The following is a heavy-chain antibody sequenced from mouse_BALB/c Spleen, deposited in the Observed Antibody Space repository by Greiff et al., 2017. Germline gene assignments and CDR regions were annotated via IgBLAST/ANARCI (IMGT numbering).Heavy chain of an antibody. Sequence: EVKLVESGGGLVKPGGSLKLSCAASGFAFSSYDMSWVRQTPEKRLEWVAYISSGGGSTYYPDTVKGRFTISRDNAKNTLYLQMSSLKSEDTAMYYCARFTNYYAMDYWGQGTSVTVSS. CDR3: ARFTNYYAMDY. J-gene: IGHJ4*01. CDR1: GFAFSSYD. V-gene: IGHV5-12-1*01. D-gene: IGHD2-12*01. CDR2: ISSGGGST.